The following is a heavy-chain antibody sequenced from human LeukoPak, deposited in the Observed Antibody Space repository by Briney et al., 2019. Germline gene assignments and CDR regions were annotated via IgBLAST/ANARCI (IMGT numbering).Heavy chain of an antibody. CDR2: ISAYNGNT. J-gene: IGHJ6*02. CDR3: ARTGDSSGYSVSYYYGMDV. CDR1: GYTFTSYG. D-gene: IGHD3-22*01. Sequence: GASVKVSCKASGYTFTSYGISWVRQAPGQGLEWMGWISAYNGNTNYAQKLQGRATMTTDTSTSTAYMELRSLRSDDTAVYYCARTGDSSGYSVSYYYGMDVWGQGTTVTVSS. V-gene: IGHV1-18*01.